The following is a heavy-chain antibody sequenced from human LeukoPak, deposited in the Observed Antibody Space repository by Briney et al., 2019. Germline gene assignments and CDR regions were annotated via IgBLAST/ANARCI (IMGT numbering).Heavy chain of an antibody. Sequence: SETLSLTCTVSGGSISSYYWSWIRQPPGKGLEWIGYIFYSGSTNYNPSLKSRLIISVDTSKNQFSLKLSSVTAADTAVYFCARRSRTYYFDYWGQGTLVTVSS. CDR3: ARRSRTYYFDY. CDR1: GGSISSYY. D-gene: IGHD1-7*01. CDR2: IFYSGST. J-gene: IGHJ4*02. V-gene: IGHV4-59*01.